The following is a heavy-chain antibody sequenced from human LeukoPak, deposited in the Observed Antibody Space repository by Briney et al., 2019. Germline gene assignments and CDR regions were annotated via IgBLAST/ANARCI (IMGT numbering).Heavy chain of an antibody. CDR3: ASGTYCSSTSCYWDY. V-gene: IGHV4-4*07. CDR2: IYTSGST. D-gene: IGHD2-2*01. J-gene: IGHJ4*02. CDR1: GGSISSYY. Sequence: KPSETLSLTCTVSGGSISSYYWSWIRQPAGKGLEWIGRIYTSGSTNYNPSLKSRVTMSVDTSKNQFSLKLSSVTAADTAVYYCASGTYCSSTSCYWDYWGQGTLVTASS.